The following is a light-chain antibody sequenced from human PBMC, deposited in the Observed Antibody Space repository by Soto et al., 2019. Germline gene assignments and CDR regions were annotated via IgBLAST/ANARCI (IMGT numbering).Light chain of an antibody. CDR2: EVR. CDR1: SSDVGGYKF. V-gene: IGLV2-14*01. J-gene: IGLJ1*01. Sequence: QSALTQPRSVSGSPGQSITISCTGTSSDVGGYKFVSWYQQHPGKAPKLMIYEVRNRPSGVSSRFSGSKSGNTASLTISGLQAEDEADYYCGSYTGSIYVFGPGTKVTVL. CDR3: GSYTGSIYV.